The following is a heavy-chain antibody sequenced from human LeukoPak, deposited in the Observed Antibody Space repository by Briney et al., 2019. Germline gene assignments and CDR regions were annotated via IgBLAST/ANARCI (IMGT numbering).Heavy chain of an antibody. CDR3: ARMTTVTSPAFGY. CDR2: IYYSGST. J-gene: IGHJ4*02. V-gene: IGHV4-59*01. D-gene: IGHD4-17*01. CDR1: GGSISSYH. Sequence: SETLSLTCTVSGGSISSYHWSWIRQPPGKGLEWIGYIYYSGSTNYNPSLKSRVTISVDTSKNQFSLKLSSVTAADTAVYYCARMTTVTSPAFGYWGQGTLVTVSS.